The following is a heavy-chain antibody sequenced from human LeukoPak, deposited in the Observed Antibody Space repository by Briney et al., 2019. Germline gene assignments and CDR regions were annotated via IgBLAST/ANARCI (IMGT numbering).Heavy chain of an antibody. D-gene: IGHD2-2*01. V-gene: IGHV1-2*02. CDR1: GYTFTGYY. Sequence: ASVKVSCKASGYTFTGYYMHWVRQAPGQGLEWMGWINPNSGGTNYAQKFQGRVTMTRDTSISTAYMELSRLRSDDTAVYHCARDHPYCSSTSCYGFSSGWYRYFQHWGQGTLVTVSS. CDR3: ARDHPYCSSTSCYGFSSGWYRYFQH. CDR2: INPNSGGT. J-gene: IGHJ1*01.